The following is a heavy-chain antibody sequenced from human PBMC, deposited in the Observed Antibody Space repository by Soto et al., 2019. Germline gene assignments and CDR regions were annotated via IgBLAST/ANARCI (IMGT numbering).Heavy chain of an antibody. Sequence: PGGSLRLSCVASGFAFSSYSFNWVRQAPGKGLEWVSSISSNLRDIYYADSLKGRFTISRDNAKNSLFLEMNSLRVEDTAVYFCARDRQSISHLGVVSAWGQGTLVTVSS. CDR2: ISSNLRDI. CDR1: GFAFSSYS. D-gene: IGHD3-3*01. CDR3: ARDRQSISHLGVVSA. J-gene: IGHJ5*02. V-gene: IGHV3-21*06.